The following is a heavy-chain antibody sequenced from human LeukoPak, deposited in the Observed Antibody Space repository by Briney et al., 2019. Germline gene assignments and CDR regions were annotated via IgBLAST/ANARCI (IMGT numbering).Heavy chain of an antibody. J-gene: IGHJ4*02. CDR3: ARQGMGSSSFWIDY. Sequence: ASVTLSCKSSGYTFTSYYMHWVRQAPGQGLEWMGIINTSGGSTTYAQKFQGRVTVTTDTSTSTVYMELSSLTSEDTAVYYCARQGMGSSSFWIDYWGQGTLVTVSS. CDR1: GYTFTSYY. CDR2: INTSGGST. V-gene: IGHV1-46*01. D-gene: IGHD6-6*01.